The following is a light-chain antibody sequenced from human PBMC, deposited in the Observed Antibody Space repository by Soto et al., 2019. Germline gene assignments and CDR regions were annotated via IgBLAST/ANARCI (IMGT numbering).Light chain of an antibody. Sequence: EIVLTQSPGTLSLSPGERATLSCRASQSVSTIYLAWYQQKPGQAPRLLIYGASSRATGIPERFSGSSSGTDFTLTISRLEPEDFAVYYCQQYGSSRWTFGQGTKVEI. V-gene: IGKV3-20*01. J-gene: IGKJ1*01. CDR2: GAS. CDR3: QQYGSSRWT. CDR1: QSVSTIY.